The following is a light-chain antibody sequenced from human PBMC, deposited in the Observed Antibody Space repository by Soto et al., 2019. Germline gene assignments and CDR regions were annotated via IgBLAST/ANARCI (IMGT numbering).Light chain of an antibody. CDR3: QQTYNAPFN. V-gene: IGKV1-39*01. J-gene: IGKJ3*01. Sequence: IQMTQSPSSLSASIGDTVTITCRASQTIDRYLNWFQQKSGQAPKLLMNAASTLRSGVPSRFSASGSGTDFTLTISSLQHEDYETYYCQQTYNAPFNFGPGPNVDIK. CDR1: QTIDRY. CDR2: AAS.